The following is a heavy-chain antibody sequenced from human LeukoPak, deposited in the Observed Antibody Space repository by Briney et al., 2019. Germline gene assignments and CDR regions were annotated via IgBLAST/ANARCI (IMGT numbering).Heavy chain of an antibody. V-gene: IGHV3-23*01. D-gene: IGHD5-18*01. J-gene: IGHJ5*02. CDR1: RFTFSSYG. CDR3: AKDFRDTAMVPIWFDP. CDR2: ISGSGGST. Sequence: PGGSLRLSCAASRFTFSSYGMSWVRQAPGKGLEWVSAISGSGGSTYYADSVKGRFTISRDNSKNTLYLQMNSLRAEDTAVYYCAKDFRDTAMVPIWFDPWGQGTLVTVSS.